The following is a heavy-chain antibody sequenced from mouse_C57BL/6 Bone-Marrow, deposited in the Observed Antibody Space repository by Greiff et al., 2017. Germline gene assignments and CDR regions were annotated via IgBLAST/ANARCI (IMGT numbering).Heavy chain of an antibody. CDR2: IYPGDGDT. J-gene: IGHJ3*01. V-gene: IGHV1-80*01. Sequence: QVQLQQSGAELVKPGASVKISCKASGYAFSSYWMHWVKQRPGKGLEWIGQIYPGDGDTNYNGKFKGKATLTADKSSSTAYMQLSSLTSEDSAVYFCARMGGSSFAYWGQGTLVTVSA. CDR3: ARMGGSSFAY. CDR1: GYAFSSYW.